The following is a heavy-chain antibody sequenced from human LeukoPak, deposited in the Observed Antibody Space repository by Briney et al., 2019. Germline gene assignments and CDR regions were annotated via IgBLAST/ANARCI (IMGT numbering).Heavy chain of an antibody. D-gene: IGHD1-26*01. CDR1: GFTVSRNH. J-gene: IGHJ4*02. CDR2: LDSGSKT. CDR3: ARQRVGASAY. V-gene: IGHV3-66*04. Sequence: GGSLRLSCAASGFTVSRNHMSWVRQAPGKGLEWVSVLDSGSKTSYAESVKGRFTISRDKCKNTLYLQMNSLRSDDTAVYYCARQRVGASAYWGQGALVTVSS.